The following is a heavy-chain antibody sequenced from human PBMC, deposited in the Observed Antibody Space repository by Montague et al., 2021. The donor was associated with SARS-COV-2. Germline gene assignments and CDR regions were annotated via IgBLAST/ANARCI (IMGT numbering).Heavy chain of an antibody. Sequence: SLRLSCAAPGFTFSTFAMSWVRQAPGKGLGWVSAISLSGGSTYCADSVKGRFTISRDNSKNTLFLQMNSLRAEDTAVYYCAKGGVVVVAATDLDYWGQGTLVTVSS. CDR1: GFTFSTFA. J-gene: IGHJ4*02. CDR3: AKGGVVVVAATDLDY. D-gene: IGHD2-15*01. V-gene: IGHV3-23*01. CDR2: ISLSGGST.